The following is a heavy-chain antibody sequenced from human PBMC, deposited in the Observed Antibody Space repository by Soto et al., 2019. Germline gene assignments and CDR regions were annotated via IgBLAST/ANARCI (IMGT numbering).Heavy chain of an antibody. D-gene: IGHD3-10*01. CDR2: IKQDGSEK. CDR1: GFTFSNYW. CDR3: TTGALWFGADPYYYGMDV. J-gene: IGHJ6*02. V-gene: IGHV3-7*01. Sequence: PGGSLRLSCAASGFTFSNYWMTWVRQAPGKGLEWVANIKQDGSEKYYVESVKGRFTISRDNAKNTLYLQMNTVRAEDTAVYYCTTGALWFGADPYYYGMDVWGQGTTVTVSS.